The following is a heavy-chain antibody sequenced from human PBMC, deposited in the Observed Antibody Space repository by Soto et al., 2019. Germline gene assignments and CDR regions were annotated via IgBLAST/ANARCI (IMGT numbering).Heavy chain of an antibody. V-gene: IGHV3-30-3*01. J-gene: IGHJ4*02. CDR3: ARGGAPMIPGGRVDY. Sequence: QVQLVESGGGVVQPGRSLRLSCAASGFTFSSYAMHWVRQAPGKGLEWVAVISYDGSNKYYADSVKGRFTISRDNSKNTLYLQMNSLRAEDTAVYYCARGGAPMIPGGRVDYWGQGTLVTVSS. CDR1: GFTFSSYA. D-gene: IGHD3-22*01. CDR2: ISYDGSNK.